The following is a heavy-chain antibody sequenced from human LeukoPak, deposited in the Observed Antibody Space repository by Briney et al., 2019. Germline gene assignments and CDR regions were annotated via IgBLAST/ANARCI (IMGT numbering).Heavy chain of an antibody. V-gene: IGHV3-11*04. CDR1: GFSFSKYY. CDR3: ARDRLVDY. D-gene: IGHD6-6*01. Sequence: PGGSLRLSCAASGFSFSKYYMTWIRQAPGKGLEWVSYISSGGSSIYYADSVRGRFTISRDNTKNSLYLQMNSLSVEDTAVYYCARDRLVDYWGQGTLVTVPS. J-gene: IGHJ4*02. CDR2: ISSGGSSI.